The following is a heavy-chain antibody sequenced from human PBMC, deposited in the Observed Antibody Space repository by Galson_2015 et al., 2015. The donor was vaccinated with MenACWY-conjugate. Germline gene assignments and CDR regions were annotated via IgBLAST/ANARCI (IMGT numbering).Heavy chain of an antibody. CDR1: GFTFSSYA. Sequence: SLRLSCAASGFTFSSYAMSWVRQAPGKGLEWVSAISGSGGSTYYADSVKGRFTIFRDNSKNTLYLQMNSLRAEDTAVYYCARDPPTAAAGTIYYGMDVWGQGTTVTVSS. CDR2: ISGSGGST. D-gene: IGHD6-13*01. J-gene: IGHJ6*02. V-gene: IGHV3-23*01. CDR3: ARDPPTAAAGTIYYGMDV.